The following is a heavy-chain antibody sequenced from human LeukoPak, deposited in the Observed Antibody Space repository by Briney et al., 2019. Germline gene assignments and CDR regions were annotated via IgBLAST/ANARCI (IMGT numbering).Heavy chain of an antibody. Sequence: NPSQTLSLTCSVSGASISTGTYYWSWIRQPAGKGLEWIGHIYTSGSTNYNPSLESRVTISVDTSKNQFSLKLISVTAADTAVYYCATTSRRVPDAFDIWGQGTMVTVSS. CDR3: ATTSRRVPDAFDI. J-gene: IGHJ3*02. CDR2: IYTSGST. CDR1: GASISTGTYY. D-gene: IGHD2-2*01. V-gene: IGHV4-61*09.